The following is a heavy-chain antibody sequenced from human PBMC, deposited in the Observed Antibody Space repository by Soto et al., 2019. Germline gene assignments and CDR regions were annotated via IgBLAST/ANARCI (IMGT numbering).Heavy chain of an antibody. CDR1: RFAFSTYA. CDR2: ISSNGGST. V-gene: IGHV3-64D*06. J-gene: IGHJ3*02. Sequence: PGGSLRLSCLASRFAFSTYAMHWFRQAPGKGLEYVSTISSNGGSTYYADSVKGRFTISRDNSKNTLYLQMSSLRAEDTAVYYCVKYYFDSSGYYGLNAFDIWGQGTMVTVSS. CDR3: VKYYFDSSGYYGLNAFDI. D-gene: IGHD3-22*01.